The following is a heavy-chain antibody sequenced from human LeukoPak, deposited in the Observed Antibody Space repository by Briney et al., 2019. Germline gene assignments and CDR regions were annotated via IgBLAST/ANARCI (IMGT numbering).Heavy chain of an antibody. J-gene: IGHJ4*02. V-gene: IGHV3-21*04. CDR3: AKSVVRGYGSFDY. Sequence: GGSLRLSCAASGFTFSTYTVNWVRQAPGKGLEWVSSITSSSSYIYYADSVKGRFTISRDNAKNSLYLQMNSLRAEDTAVYYCAKSVVRGYGSFDYWGQGTLVTVSS. CDR2: ITSSSSYI. D-gene: IGHD5-12*01. CDR1: GFTFSTYT.